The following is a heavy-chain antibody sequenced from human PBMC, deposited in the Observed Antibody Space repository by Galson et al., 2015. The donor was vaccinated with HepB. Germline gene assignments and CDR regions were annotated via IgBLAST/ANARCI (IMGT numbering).Heavy chain of an antibody. CDR3: ATSSGGLVVVAAMNYYYYGMDV. J-gene: IGHJ6*02. V-gene: IGHV1-24*01. CDR1: GYTLTELP. CDR2: FDPEDGET. Sequence: SVKVSCKVSGYTLTELPMHWVRQAPGKGLEWMGGFDPEDGETIYAQKFQGRVAMTEDTSTDTAYMELSSLRSEDTAVYYCATSSGGLVVVAAMNYYYYGMDVWGQGTTVTVSS. D-gene: IGHD2-15*01.